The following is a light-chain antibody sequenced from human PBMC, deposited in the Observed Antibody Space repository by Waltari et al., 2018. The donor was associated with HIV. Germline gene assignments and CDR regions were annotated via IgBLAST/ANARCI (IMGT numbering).Light chain of an antibody. J-gene: IGKJ1*01. CDR1: QSVSSSY. Sequence: EIVLTQSPGTLSLSPGERATLSCRASQSVSSSYLAWYQQKPGQAPRLLMYDVSNRATGIPDRFSGRGSGADFTLTISRLEPEDLAVYYCQQYNRWPWTFGQGTRVEV. CDR2: DVS. V-gene: IGKV3D-20*02. CDR3: QQYNRWPWT.